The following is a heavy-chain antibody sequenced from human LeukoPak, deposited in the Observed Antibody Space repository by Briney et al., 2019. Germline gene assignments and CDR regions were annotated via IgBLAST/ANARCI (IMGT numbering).Heavy chain of an antibody. CDR3: ARGRPKARDY. Sequence: GASVKVSCKASGYTFTSYGISWVRQAPGQGLEWMGWMNPNSGNTGYAQKFQGRVTMTRNTSISTAYMELSSLRSEDTAVYYCARGRPKARDYWGQGTLVTVSS. CDR2: MNPNSGNT. V-gene: IGHV1-8*02. CDR1: GYTFTSYG. J-gene: IGHJ4*02.